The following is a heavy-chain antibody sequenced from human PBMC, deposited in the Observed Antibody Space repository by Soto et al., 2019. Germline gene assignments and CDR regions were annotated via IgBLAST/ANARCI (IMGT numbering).Heavy chain of an antibody. D-gene: IGHD6-19*01. CDR3: ARFPSGWWTSGLFDY. J-gene: IGHJ4*02. V-gene: IGHV1-3*01. CDR2: INAGNGNT. Sequence: QVQLVQSGAEVKKPGASVKVSCKASGYTFTSYAMHWVRQAPGQRLEWMGWINAGNGNTKYSQKFQGRVTITRDTSASTAYMELSSLRSEDTAVYYCARFPSGWWTSGLFDYWGQGTLVTVSS. CDR1: GYTFTSYA.